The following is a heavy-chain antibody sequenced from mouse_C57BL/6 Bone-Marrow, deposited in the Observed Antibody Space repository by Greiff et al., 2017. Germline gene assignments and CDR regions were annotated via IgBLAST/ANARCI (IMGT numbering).Heavy chain of an antibody. Sequence: QVQLQQSGAELVRPGASVTLSCKASGYTFTDYEMHWVKQTPVHGLEWIGAIDPETGGTAYNQKFKGKAILTADKSSSPAYMELRSLTSEDSAVYYCTRRLMTTVVVGDYWGQGTTLTVSS. CDR1: GYTFTDYE. V-gene: IGHV1-15*01. CDR2: IDPETGGT. J-gene: IGHJ2*01. CDR3: TRRLMTTVVVGDY. D-gene: IGHD1-1*01.